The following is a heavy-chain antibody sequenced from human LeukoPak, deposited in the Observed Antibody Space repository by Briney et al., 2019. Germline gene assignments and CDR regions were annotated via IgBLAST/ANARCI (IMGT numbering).Heavy chain of an antibody. V-gene: IGHV3-21*01. Sequence: PGGSLRLSCAASGFTFSSYSMNWVRQAPGKGLEWVSSISSSSSYIYYADSVKGRFTISRDNAKNSLYLQMNSLRAEDTAVYYCARERMVRGVSNDYWGQGTLVTVSS. CDR3: ARERMVRGVSNDY. J-gene: IGHJ4*02. CDR2: ISSSSSYI. CDR1: GFTFSSYS. D-gene: IGHD3-10*01.